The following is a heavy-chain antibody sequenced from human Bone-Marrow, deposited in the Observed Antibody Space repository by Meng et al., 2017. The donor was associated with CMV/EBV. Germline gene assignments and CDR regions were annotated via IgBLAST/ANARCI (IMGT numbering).Heavy chain of an antibody. V-gene: IGHV5-51*01. Sequence: GGSLRLSCVASGFTFSNYGMNWVRQVPGKGLEWMGIIYPGDSDTRYRPSFQGQVTISADESNTTAYLQWRSLKASDTAMYYCARRSGQWLPDFWGQGTLVTGSS. CDR1: GFTFSNYG. J-gene: IGHJ4*02. CDR2: IYPGDSDT. D-gene: IGHD6-19*01. CDR3: ARRSGQWLPDF.